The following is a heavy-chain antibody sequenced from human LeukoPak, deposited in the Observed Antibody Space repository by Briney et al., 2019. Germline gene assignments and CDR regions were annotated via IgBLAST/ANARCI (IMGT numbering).Heavy chain of an antibody. V-gene: IGHV4-59*12. CDR3: ASLRRQRWGYSSGWYRVDP. CDR1: GGSISSYY. CDR2: IYYSGST. D-gene: IGHD6-19*01. Sequence: SETLSLTCTVSGGSISSYYWSWIRQPPGKGLEWIGYIYYSGSTNYNPSLKSRVTISVDTSKNQFSLKLSSVTAADTAVYYCASLRRQRWGYSSGWYRVDPWGQGTLVTVSS. J-gene: IGHJ5*02.